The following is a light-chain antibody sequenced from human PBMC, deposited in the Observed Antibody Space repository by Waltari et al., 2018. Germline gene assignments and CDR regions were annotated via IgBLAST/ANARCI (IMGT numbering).Light chain of an antibody. CDR1: QSISDN. CDR3: QQYNTWPPST. J-gene: IGKJ2*02. Sequence: EIVMTQSPAALSVSPGESATLSCRASQSISDNLAWYQHKTGQPPRLLISRASTRATGVPARFSGSGSGTEFTLTISSLQSEDSAIYFCQQYNTWPPSTFGQGTKLEIK. V-gene: IGKV3-15*01. CDR2: RAS.